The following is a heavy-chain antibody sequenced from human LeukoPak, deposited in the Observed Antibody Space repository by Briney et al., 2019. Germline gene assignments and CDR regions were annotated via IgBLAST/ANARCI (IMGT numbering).Heavy chain of an antibody. D-gene: IGHD3-3*01. CDR3: ARASITIFGVVIDY. J-gene: IGHJ4*02. CDR1: GGSFSGYY. CDR2: INHSGST. V-gene: IGHV4-34*01. Sequence: SETLSLTCAVYGGSFSGYYWSWIRQPPGKGLEWIGEINHSGSTNYNPSLKSRVTISVDTSKNQFSLKLSSVTAADTAVYYCARASITIFGVVIDYWGQGTLVTVPS.